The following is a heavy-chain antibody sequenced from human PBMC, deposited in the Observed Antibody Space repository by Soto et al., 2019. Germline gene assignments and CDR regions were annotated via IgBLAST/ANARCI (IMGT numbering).Heavy chain of an antibody. Sequence: SETLSLTCAVYGGSFNGYYWSWIRQPPGKGLQWIGEINYSGSTNYNPSLKSRVTMSVDTSKNQFSLKLTSVTAADTAVYYCARVDFPTTYYYDYWGQGTPVTVSS. D-gene: IGHD1-1*01. J-gene: IGHJ4*02. V-gene: IGHV4-34*01. CDR3: ARVDFPTTYYYDY. CDR2: INYSGST. CDR1: GGSFNGYY.